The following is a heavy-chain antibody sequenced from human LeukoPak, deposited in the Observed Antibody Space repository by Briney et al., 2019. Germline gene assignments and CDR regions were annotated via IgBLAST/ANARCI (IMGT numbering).Heavy chain of an antibody. CDR2: IYPADSDT. D-gene: IGHD1-1*01. CDR1: GYSFTTYW. CDR3: ARRDWNGQYYSDF. V-gene: IGHV5-51*01. J-gene: IGHJ4*02. Sequence: GESLKISCKGYGYSFTTYWIAWVRQMPGKGLECMGIIYPADSDTRYSPSFQGQVTISADKSITTAYLQWSSLKASDTAIYYCARRDWNGQYYSDFCGQGTLVTVSS.